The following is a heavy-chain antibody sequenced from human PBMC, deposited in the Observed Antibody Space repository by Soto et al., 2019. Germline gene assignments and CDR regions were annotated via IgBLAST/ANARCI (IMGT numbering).Heavy chain of an antibody. D-gene: IGHD2-21*02. CDR3: AVGFTYCGGDCYSFSYYYSGLDV. V-gene: IGHV4-34*01. CDR2: INHSGST. Sequence: SETLSLTCAVYGGSFSGYYWSWIRQPPGKGLEWIGEINHSGSTNYNPSLKSRVTISVDTSKNQFSLKLSSVTAADTAVYYCAVGFTYCGGDCYSFSYYYSGLDVWGQGTTVTVS. CDR1: GGSFSGYY. J-gene: IGHJ6*02.